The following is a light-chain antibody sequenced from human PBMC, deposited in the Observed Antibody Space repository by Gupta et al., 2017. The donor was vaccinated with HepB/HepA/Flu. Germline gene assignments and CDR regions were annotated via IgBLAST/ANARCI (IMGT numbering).Light chain of an antibody. CDR2: WAT. J-gene: IGKJ2*02. V-gene: IGKV4-1*01. CDR3: QQYRTARGCT. Sequence: DIVMTQSPDSLPVSLGERATIDCKSSRSVLHSSKNKNYLAWYQQKPGQPPKLLMSWATTREFGVPDRFSGSGSGTDVTLTISSRQAEDVAGYYCQQYRTARGCTFGQGTRLEIK. CDR1: RSVLHSSKNKNY.